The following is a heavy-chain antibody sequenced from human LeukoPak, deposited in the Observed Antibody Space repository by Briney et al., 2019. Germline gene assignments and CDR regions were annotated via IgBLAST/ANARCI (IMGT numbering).Heavy chain of an antibody. D-gene: IGHD6-13*01. CDR3: ARSLITQLVPIYYYYYMAV. J-gene: IGHJ6*03. CDR2: ISYDGSNK. CDR1: GFTFSSYA. V-gene: IGHV3-30*04. Sequence: PGRSLRLSCAASGFTFSSYAMHWVRQAPGKGLEWVAVISYDGSNKYYADSVKGRFTISRDNSKNTLYLQMNSLRAEDTAVYYCARSLITQLVPIYYYYYMAVWGKGTTVTVSS.